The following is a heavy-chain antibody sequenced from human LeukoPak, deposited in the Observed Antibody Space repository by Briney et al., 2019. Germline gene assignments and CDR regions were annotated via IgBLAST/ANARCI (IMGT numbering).Heavy chain of an antibody. V-gene: IGHV6-1*01. CDR3: AKLGDSST. CDR1: GDIVSSNSAA. J-gene: IGHJ5*02. Sequence: QTLSLTCAISGDIVSSNSAAWSWIRQSPSRGLEWLGRTYYRSKWYNDYAVSVKSRIIINPDTSKNQFSLQLNSVTPEDTAVYYCAKLGDSSTWGQGTLVTVSS. D-gene: IGHD6-19*01. CDR2: TYYRSKWYN.